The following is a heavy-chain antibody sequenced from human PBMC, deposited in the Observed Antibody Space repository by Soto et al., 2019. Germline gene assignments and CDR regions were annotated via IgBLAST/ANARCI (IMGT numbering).Heavy chain of an antibody. J-gene: IGHJ6*02. CDR2: TTFDGINK. Sequence: QVQLVESGGGVVQPGRSLRLSCAASGFIFSTYSIHWVRQAPGKGLEWVAVTTFDGINKYNADSVMGRFTISRDASKKTVYLQMNSLTTEDTAVYFCARETDGMDVWGQGTTVTVSS. CDR3: ARETDGMDV. CDR1: GFIFSTYS. V-gene: IGHV3-30*03.